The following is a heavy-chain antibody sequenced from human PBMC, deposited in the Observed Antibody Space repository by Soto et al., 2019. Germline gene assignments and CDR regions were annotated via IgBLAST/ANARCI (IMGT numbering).Heavy chain of an antibody. V-gene: IGHV1-69*01. CDR2: ISPISETT. D-gene: IGHD2-2*01. Sequence: QVQLVQSGAEVKKPGSSVKVSCKASGGTFSSYAISWVQQAPGQGLEWMGGISPISETTNYAQKFQGRVTITADESKSTAYMELSSLRSEDTAVYYCARSQGSSTSLEIYYYYYYGMDVWGQGTTVTVSS. CDR1: GGTFSSYA. J-gene: IGHJ6*02. CDR3: ARSQGSSTSLEIYYYYYYGMDV.